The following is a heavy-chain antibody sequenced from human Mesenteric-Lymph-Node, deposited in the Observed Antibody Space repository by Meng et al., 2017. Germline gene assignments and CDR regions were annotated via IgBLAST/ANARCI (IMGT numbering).Heavy chain of an antibody. D-gene: IGHD6-19*01. CDR3: ARCIAVAGNWFDP. J-gene: IGHJ5*02. Sequence: QVHLVQTGAEVKKRGAAVKDGGKASGYTFTTYAIHWVRQAPGQRLEWMGWINAGNGNTRYSQKFQGRVSITRDTSASTAYMELSSLRSEDTAVYYCARCIAVAGNWFDPWGQGTLVTVSS. CDR2: INAGNGNT. CDR1: GYTFTTYA. V-gene: IGHV1-3*01.